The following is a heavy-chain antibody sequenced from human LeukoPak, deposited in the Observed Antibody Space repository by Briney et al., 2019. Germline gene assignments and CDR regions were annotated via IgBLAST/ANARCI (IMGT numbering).Heavy chain of an antibody. J-gene: IGHJ4*02. Sequence: GASVKVSCKASGYTFTSYDINWVRQATGQGREWMGWMNPNSGNTGYAQKFQGRVTMTEDTSTNTAYMELSSLRSEDTAVYYCATNLNLVVSAAIVYWGQGTLVTVSS. V-gene: IGHV1-8*01. D-gene: IGHD2-2*01. CDR3: ATNLNLVVSAAIVY. CDR2: MNPNSGNT. CDR1: GYTFTSYD.